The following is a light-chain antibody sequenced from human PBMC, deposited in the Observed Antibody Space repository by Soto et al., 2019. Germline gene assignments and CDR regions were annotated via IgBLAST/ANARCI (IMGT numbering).Light chain of an antibody. CDR1: SSDVGGYKY. CDR2: SNN. J-gene: IGLJ3*02. V-gene: IGLV2-14*03. CDR3: AAWDDSLSWV. Sequence: QSALTQPASVSGSPGQSITISCTGTSSDVGGYKYVSWYQQHPDKAPKLIIYSNNQRPSGVPDRFSGSKSGTSASLAISGLQSEDEADYYCAAWDDSLSWVFGGGTQLTVL.